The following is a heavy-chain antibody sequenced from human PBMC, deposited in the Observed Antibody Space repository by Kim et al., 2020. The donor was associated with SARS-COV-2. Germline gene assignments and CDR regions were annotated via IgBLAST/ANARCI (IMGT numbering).Heavy chain of an antibody. CDR2: INHSGST. V-gene: IGHV4-34*01. CDR1: GGSFSGYY. J-gene: IGHJ4*02. Sequence: SETLSLTCAVYGGSFSGYYWSWIRQPPGKGLEWIGEINHSGSTNYNPSLKSRVTISVDTSKNQFSLKLSSVTAADTAVYYCARTYYDFWSGYYSYRAGCFDYWGQGTLVTVSS. D-gene: IGHD3-3*01. CDR3: ARTYYDFWSGYYSYRAGCFDY.